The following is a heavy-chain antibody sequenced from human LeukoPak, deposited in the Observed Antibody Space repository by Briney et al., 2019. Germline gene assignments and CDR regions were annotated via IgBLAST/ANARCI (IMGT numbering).Heavy chain of an antibody. CDR3: ASSRDVDTAMVFGY. Sequence: AGGSLRLSCAASGFTFSSYAMHWARQAPGKGLEYVSAISSNGGSTYYANSVKGRFTISRDNSKNTLYLQMGSLRAEDMAVYYCASSRDVDTAMVFGYWGQGTLVTVSS. J-gene: IGHJ4*02. CDR1: GFTFSSYA. V-gene: IGHV3-64*01. D-gene: IGHD5-18*01. CDR2: ISSNGGST.